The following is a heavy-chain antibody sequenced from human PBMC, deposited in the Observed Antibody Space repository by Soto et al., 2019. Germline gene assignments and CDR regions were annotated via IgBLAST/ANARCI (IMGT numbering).Heavy chain of an antibody. CDR1: GFTFSDYY. J-gene: IGHJ4*02. CDR3: AREAVNATRLLDY. CDR2: ISSSGSTI. Sequence: GGSLRLSCAASGFTFSDYYMSWIRQAPGKGLEWVSYISSSGSTIYYADSVKGRFTISRDNAKNSLYLQMNSLRAEDTAVYYCAREAVNATRLLDYWGQGTLVTVSS. V-gene: IGHV3-11*01. D-gene: IGHD1-1*01.